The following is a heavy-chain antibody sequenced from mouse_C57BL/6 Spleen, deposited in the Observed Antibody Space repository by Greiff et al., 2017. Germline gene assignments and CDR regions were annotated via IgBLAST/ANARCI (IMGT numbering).Heavy chain of an antibody. Sequence: QVQLQQPGAELVRPGSSVKLSCKASGYTFTSYWMHWVKQRPIQGLEWIGNIDPSDSETHYNQKFQVKATLTVDKSSSTAYMQLRSLTSEDSAVYYRARGYGSSFYWYVDVWGTGTTVTVAS. CDR3: ARGYGSSFYWYVDV. D-gene: IGHD1-1*01. CDR2: IDPSDSET. J-gene: IGHJ1*03. CDR1: GYTFTSYW. V-gene: IGHV1-52*01.